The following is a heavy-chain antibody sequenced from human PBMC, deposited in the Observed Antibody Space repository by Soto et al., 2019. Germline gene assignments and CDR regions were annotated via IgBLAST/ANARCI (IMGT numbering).Heavy chain of an antibody. D-gene: IGHD3-16*01. CDR1: GASIRSYH. V-gene: IGHV4-4*07. J-gene: IGHJ5*02. CDR3: AKDVSSRRWFDP. Sequence: QVQLQESGPGLVKPSETLSLTCAVSGASIRSYHWSWIRQPAGKGLEWIGRMQHTGNTNYNPSLKRRVTMSEDTSKNQISLKMTSVPAADTAVYFCAKDVSSRRWFDPWGQGILVIVSS. CDR2: MQHTGNT.